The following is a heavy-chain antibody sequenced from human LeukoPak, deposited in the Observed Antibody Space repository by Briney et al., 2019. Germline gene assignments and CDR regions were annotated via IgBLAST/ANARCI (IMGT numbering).Heavy chain of an antibody. CDR2: INPNSGGT. D-gene: IGHD3-22*01. CDR3: ARGPRNYYDSSGYYGNDY. V-gene: IGHV1-2*02. J-gene: IGHJ4*02. Sequence: ASVKVSCKASGYTFTGYYMHWVRQAPGQGLEWMGWINPNSGGTNYAQKFQGRVTMTRDTSISTAYMELSRLRSDDTAVYYCARGPRNYYDSSGYYGNDYWGQGTLVTVSS. CDR1: GYTFTGYY.